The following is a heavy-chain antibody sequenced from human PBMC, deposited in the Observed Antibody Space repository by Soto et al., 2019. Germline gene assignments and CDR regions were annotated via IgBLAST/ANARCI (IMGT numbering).Heavy chain of an antibody. CDR2: VYYSGNT. CDR3: ARKGAAASYAHYYMDV. Sequence: QVQLQESGPGLVKPSETLSLTCTVSGGSISPYYWSWIRQPPGKGLEWIGYVYYSGNTNYNPSLESRVTISVDPSRNRFSLNLTPATAAHTAVYYCARKGAAASYAHYYMDVWGRGTAVTVSS. V-gene: IGHV4-59*01. D-gene: IGHD6-13*01. J-gene: IGHJ6*03. CDR1: GGSISPYY.